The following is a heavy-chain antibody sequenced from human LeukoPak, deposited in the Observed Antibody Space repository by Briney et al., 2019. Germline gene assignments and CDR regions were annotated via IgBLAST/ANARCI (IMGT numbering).Heavy chain of an antibody. CDR1: GFTFSSNW. Sequence: GGSLRLSCATSGFTFSSNWMSWVRHAPGRGLEWVANIKPDGSAEYYAASVKGRFTVSRDNAKNTLYLQMNSLRAEDTAIYYCASLSGFADAFDIWGQGTMVTVSS. CDR2: IKPDGSAE. J-gene: IGHJ3*02. D-gene: IGHD3-9*01. CDR3: ASLSGFADAFDI. V-gene: IGHV3-7*03.